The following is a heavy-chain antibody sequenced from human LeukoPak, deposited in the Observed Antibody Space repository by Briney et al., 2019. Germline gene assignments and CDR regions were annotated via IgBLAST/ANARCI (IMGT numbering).Heavy chain of an antibody. Sequence: SETLSLTCAVYGGSLSGYYWSWIRQPPGKGLEWIGEINHSGSTNYNPSLKSRVTISVDTSKNQFSLKLSSVTAADTAVYYCARGIYYYDSSGYSANVGYYFDYWGQGTLVTVSS. D-gene: IGHD3-22*01. CDR1: GGSLSGYY. CDR2: INHSGST. J-gene: IGHJ4*02. V-gene: IGHV4-34*01. CDR3: ARGIYYYDSSGYSANVGYYFDY.